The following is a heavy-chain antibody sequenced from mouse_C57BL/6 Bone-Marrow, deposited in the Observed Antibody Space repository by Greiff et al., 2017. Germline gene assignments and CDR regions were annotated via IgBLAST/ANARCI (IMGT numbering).Heavy chain of an antibody. Sequence: EVQLQQSGPGLVKPSQSLSLTCSVTGYSITSGYYWYWIRQLPGNQLEWMGFISYDGSNNYKPSLKNRIPITRDTSKNPFFLKLKSVTTEDTATYSCARENCYFDYWGQGTTLTVSS. CDR3: ARENCYFDY. V-gene: IGHV3-6*01. D-gene: IGHD4-1*01. J-gene: IGHJ2*01. CDR1: GYSITSGYY. CDR2: ISYDGSN.